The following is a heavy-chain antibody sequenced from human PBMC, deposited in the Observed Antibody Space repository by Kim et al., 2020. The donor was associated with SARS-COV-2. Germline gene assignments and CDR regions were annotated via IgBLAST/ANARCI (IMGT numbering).Heavy chain of an antibody. CDR2: IYYSGST. J-gene: IGHJ4*03. CDR3: ARQRDMVRGVISYFDY. D-gene: IGHD3-10*01. CDR1: GGSISSSSYY. V-gene: IGHV4-39*01. Sequence: SENLSLTCTVSGGSISSSSYYWGWIRQPPGKGLEWIGSIYYSGSTYYNPSLKSRVTISVDTSKNQFSLKLSSVTAADTAVYYCARQRDMVRGVISYFDY.